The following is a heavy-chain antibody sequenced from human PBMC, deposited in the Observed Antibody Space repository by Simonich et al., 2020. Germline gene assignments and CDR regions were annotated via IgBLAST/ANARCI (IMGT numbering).Heavy chain of an antibody. CDR3: AKDSSLVGATDWFDP. J-gene: IGHJ5*02. D-gene: IGHD1-26*01. V-gene: IGHV3-23*01. CDR1: GFTFSSYA. Sequence: EVQLLESGGGLVQPGGSLRLSCAASGFTFSSYAMSWVRQARGKGLERVSAIRGRGGSTYYADSVKGRFTISRDNSKNTLYLQMNSLRAEDTAVYYCAKDSSLVGATDWFDPWGQGTLVTVSS. CDR2: IRGRGGST.